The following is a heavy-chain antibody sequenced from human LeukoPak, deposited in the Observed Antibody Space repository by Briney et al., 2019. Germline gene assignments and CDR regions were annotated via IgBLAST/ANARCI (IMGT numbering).Heavy chain of an antibody. V-gene: IGHV3-11*01. Sequence: PGGSLRLSCAASGFTFSDYYMSWIRQAPGKGLEWVSYISSSGSTIYYADSVKGRLTISRDNAKNSLYLQMNSLRAEDTAVYYCARGPDKSSRYYYMDVWGEGTTVTISS. CDR3: ARGPDKSSRYYYMDV. D-gene: IGHD2-2*01. CDR2: ISSSGSTI. J-gene: IGHJ6*03. CDR1: GFTFSDYY.